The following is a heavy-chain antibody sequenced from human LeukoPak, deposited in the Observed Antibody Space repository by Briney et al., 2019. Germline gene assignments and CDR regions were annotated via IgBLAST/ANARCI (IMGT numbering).Heavy chain of an antibody. Sequence: ASVKVSCKVSGYTLTELSMHWVRQAPGKGLEWMGAFDPEDGETIYAQKFQGRVTMTEDTSTDTAYMELSSLRSEDTAVYYCATESSGWPPGAFDIWGQGTMVTVSS. V-gene: IGHV1-24*01. CDR1: GYTLTELS. J-gene: IGHJ3*02. D-gene: IGHD6-19*01. CDR3: ATESSGWPPGAFDI. CDR2: FDPEDGET.